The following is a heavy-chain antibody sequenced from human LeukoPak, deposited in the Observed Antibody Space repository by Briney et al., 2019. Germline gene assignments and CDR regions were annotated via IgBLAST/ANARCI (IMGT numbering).Heavy chain of an antibody. CDR1: GFSLSTSGVG. CDR3: AHRPGSTPYFDWFDY. Sequence: SGPTLVNPTQTLTLTCTFSGFSLSTSGVGVGWIRQPPGKALEWLALIYWNDDKRYSPSLKSRLTITKDTSKNQVVLTMTNMDPVDTATYYCAHRPGSTPYFDWFDYWGQGTLVTVSS. V-gene: IGHV2-5*01. J-gene: IGHJ4*02. CDR2: IYWNDDK. D-gene: IGHD3-9*01.